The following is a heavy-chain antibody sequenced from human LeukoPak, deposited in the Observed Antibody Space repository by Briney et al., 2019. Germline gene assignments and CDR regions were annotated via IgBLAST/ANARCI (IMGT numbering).Heavy chain of an antibody. J-gene: IGHJ4*02. CDR2: INHSGST. D-gene: IGHD3-10*01. CDR3: ARGPVLLWFGEQD. Sequence: SETLSLTCAVYGGSFSGYYWSWIRQPPGKGLEWIGEINHSGSTNYNPSLKSRVTISVDTSKNQFSLKLSSVTAADTAVYYCARGPVLLWFGEQDWGQGTLVTVSS. CDR1: GGSFSGYY. V-gene: IGHV4-34*01.